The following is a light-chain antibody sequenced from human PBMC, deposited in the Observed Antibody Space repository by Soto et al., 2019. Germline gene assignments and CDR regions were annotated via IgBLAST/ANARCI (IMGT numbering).Light chain of an antibody. CDR2: DAS. CDR3: QQYGSSPYT. CDR1: QRVSSSY. Sequence: EIVLTQSPATLFLSPGERATLSCGASQRVSSSYLAWYQQKPGLAPRLLIYDASSRAAAIPDRFRGSGSGTNFTLTISRLEPEDFAVYYCQQYGSSPYTFGQGTKLEIK. V-gene: IGKV3D-20*01. J-gene: IGKJ2*01.